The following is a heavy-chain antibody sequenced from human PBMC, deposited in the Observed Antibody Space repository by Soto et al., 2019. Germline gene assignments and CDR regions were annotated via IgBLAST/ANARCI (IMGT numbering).Heavy chain of an antibody. CDR2: IIPIFGTA. CDR3: ARTGDCTNGVCYYYYYYGMDV. Sequence: QVQLVQSGAEVKKPGSSVKVSCKASGSTFSSYAISWVRQAPGQGLEWMAVIIPIFGTANYAQKFQGRVTINANESTSTAYMELSSLRSEDTAVYYCARTGDCTNGVCYYYYYYGMDVWGQGTTVTVSS. D-gene: IGHD2-8*01. CDR1: GSTFSSYA. J-gene: IGHJ6*02. V-gene: IGHV1-69*12.